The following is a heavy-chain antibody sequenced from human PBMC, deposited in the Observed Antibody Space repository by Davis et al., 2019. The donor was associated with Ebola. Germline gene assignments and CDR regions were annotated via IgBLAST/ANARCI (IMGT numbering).Heavy chain of an antibody. D-gene: IGHD2-15*01. V-gene: IGHV3-23*01. CDR1: AFIFSDYS. CDR2: IYADGRI. J-gene: IGHJ6*02. CDR3: TRGLCSGGRCDYYYGMDV. Sequence: GESLKISCAASAFIFSDYSMSWVRQAPGKGLEWVSTIYADGRIYYADVVRGRFTISRDNAKNTLSLQMNSLSAEDTAVYYCTRGLCSGGRCDYYYGMDVWGQGTTVTVSS.